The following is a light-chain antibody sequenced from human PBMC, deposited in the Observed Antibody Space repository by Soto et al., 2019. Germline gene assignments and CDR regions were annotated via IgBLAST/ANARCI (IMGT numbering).Light chain of an antibody. CDR3: QQFGTSPLVT. J-gene: IGKJ3*01. CDR2: GVS. V-gene: IGKV3-20*01. CDR1: QSVNTKY. Sequence: ELVLTQSPGTLSLSPGERATLSCRASQSVNTKYLAWYQQKPGQAPRLLIYGVSSMATGIPGRFSGSGSGSDFILTISRVEPEDFAVYYCQQFGTSPLVTFGPGTKVDIK.